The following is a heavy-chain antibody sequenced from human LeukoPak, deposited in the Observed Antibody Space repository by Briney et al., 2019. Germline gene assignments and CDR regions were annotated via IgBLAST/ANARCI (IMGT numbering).Heavy chain of an antibody. J-gene: IGHJ5*02. CDR2: INHSGST. CDR3: ARLWLVPAASELGFDP. CDR1: GGSFSGYY. V-gene: IGHV4-34*01. D-gene: IGHD2-2*01. Sequence: PSETLSLTCAVYGGSFSGYYWSWIRQPPGKGLEWIGEINHSGSTNYSPSLKSRVTISVDTSKNQFSLKLSSVTAADTAVYYCARLWLVPAASELGFDPWGQGTLVTVSS.